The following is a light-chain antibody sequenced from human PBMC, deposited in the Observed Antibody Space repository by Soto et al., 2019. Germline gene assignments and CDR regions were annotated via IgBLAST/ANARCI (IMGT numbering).Light chain of an antibody. Sequence: IQMTQSPSTLSGSVGDRVTITCRASQTISSWLAWYQQKPGKAPKLLIYDASSLESGVPSRFSGSGSGTEFTLSISSLQPDDFATYYCQQYNSYSPRTFGQGTKVDIK. J-gene: IGKJ1*01. V-gene: IGKV1-5*01. CDR1: QTISSW. CDR2: DAS. CDR3: QQYNSYSPRT.